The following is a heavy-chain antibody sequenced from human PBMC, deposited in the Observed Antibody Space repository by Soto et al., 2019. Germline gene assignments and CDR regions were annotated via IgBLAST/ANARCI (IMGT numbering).Heavy chain of an antibody. D-gene: IGHD4-17*01. CDR3: ASPDYGDYIYNN. CDR1: GGSISSSSYN. J-gene: IGHJ4*02. CDR2: IYYSGIT. V-gene: IGHV4-39*01. Sequence: QLQLQESGPGLVKPSETLSLTCSVSGGSISSSSYNWGWIRQPPGKGLEWIGSIYYSGITYYNPSLKSRVXIXVXXSKNQFSLKLSSVTAADTAVYYCASPDYGDYIYNNWGQGTLVTVSS.